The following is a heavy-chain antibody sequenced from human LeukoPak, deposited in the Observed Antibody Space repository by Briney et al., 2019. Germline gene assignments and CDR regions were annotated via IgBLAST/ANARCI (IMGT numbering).Heavy chain of an antibody. J-gene: IGHJ6*02. CDR2: IYYSGST. CDR1: GGSISSGVYY. CDR3: ARVALTTVTTRHYYYGMDV. D-gene: IGHD4-17*01. V-gene: IGHV4-31*03. Sequence: SETLSLTCTVSGGSISSGVYYWSWIRQHPGKGLEWIGYIYYSGSTYYNPSLKSRVTISVDTSKNQFSLKLSSVTAADTAVYYCARVALTTVTTRHYYYGMDVWGQGTTVTVSS.